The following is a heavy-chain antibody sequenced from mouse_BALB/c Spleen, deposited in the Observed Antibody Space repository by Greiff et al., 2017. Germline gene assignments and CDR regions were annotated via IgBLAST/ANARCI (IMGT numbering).Heavy chain of an antibody. CDR2: IRNKANGYTT. CDR1: GFTFTDYY. CDR3: ARDPSDGYFDY. D-gene: IGHD2-3*01. J-gene: IGHJ2*01. V-gene: IGHV7-3*02. Sequence: EVKLMESGGGLVQPGGSLRLSCATSGFTFTDYYMSWVRQPPGKALEWLGFIRNKANGYTTEYSASVKGRFTISRDNSQSILYLQMYTLRAEDSATYYCARDPSDGYFDYWGQGTTLTVSS.